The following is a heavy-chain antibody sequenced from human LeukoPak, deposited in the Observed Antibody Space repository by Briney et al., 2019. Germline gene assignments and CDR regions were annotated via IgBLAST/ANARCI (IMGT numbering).Heavy chain of an antibody. CDR1: GFTFSSYW. D-gene: IGHD3-22*01. CDR2: INHSGST. J-gene: IGHJ4*02. CDR3: ARALYYYDSSGYYHPNYFDY. Sequence: GSLRLSCAASGFTFSSYWMSWIRQPPGKGLEWIGEINHSGSTNYNPSLKSRVTISVDTSKNQFSLKLSSVTTADTAVYYCARALYYYDSSGYYHPNYFDYWGQGTLVTVSS. V-gene: IGHV4-34*01.